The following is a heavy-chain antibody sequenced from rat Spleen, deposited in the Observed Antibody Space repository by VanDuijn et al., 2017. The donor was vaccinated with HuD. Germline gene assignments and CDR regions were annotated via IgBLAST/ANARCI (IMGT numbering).Heavy chain of an antibody. J-gene: IGHJ2*01. CDR2: ITHADGNT. D-gene: IGHD1-2*01. CDR3: TKLGFTIAADY. CDR1: GFTFSNYG. V-gene: IGHV5S13*01. Sequence: EVQLVESGGGLVQPGGSLKLSCAASGFTFSNYGMAWVRQAPTKGLEWVASITHADGNTYYRDSVKGRFTISRDTAQNILYLQMNSPRSEDTATYYCTKLGFTIAADYWGQGVMVTVSS.